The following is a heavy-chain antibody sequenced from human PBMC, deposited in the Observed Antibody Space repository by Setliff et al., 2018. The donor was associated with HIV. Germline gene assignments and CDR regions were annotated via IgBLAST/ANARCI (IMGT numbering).Heavy chain of an antibody. J-gene: IGHJ6*03. CDR1: GFPFINYH. CDR2: ISASSVNT. Sequence: ASVKVSCKASGFPFINYHITWVRQAPGQGLEWVGSISASSVNTNYTQGRVTMTTDISTTTAYMELRSLRSGDTAVYYCARVPVSSYYYYMDVWGAGTTVTVTS. D-gene: IGHD6-13*01. CDR3: ARVPVSSYYYYMDV. V-gene: IGHV1-18*01.